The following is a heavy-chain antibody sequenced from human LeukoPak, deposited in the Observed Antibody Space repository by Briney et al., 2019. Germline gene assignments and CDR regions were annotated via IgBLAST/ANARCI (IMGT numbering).Heavy chain of an antibody. CDR1: GFTFSSYS. V-gene: IGHV3-21*01. J-gene: IGHJ4*02. CDR3: ARVLEDIVVVVADY. CDR2: ISSSSSYI. Sequence: PGGSLRLSCAASGFTFSSYSMNWVRQAPGKGLEWVSSISSSSSYIYYADSAKGRLTISRDNAKNSLYLQMNSLRAEDTAVYYCARVLEDIVVVVADYWGQGTLVTVSS. D-gene: IGHD2-15*01.